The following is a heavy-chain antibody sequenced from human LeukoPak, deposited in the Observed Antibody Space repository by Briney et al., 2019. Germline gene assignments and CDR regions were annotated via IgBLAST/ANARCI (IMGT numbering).Heavy chain of an antibody. D-gene: IGHD6-19*01. J-gene: IGHJ4*02. V-gene: IGHV3-7*01. CDR3: ARDGYSSGLVTRY. Sequence: PGGSLKLSCAASGFTFNNNWMSWVRHVPGKGLEWVANIKQDGSDKYYVDSVKGRFTVSRDNAKNTLYLQMNSLRAEDTAVYYCARDGYSSGLVTRYWGQGTLVTVSS. CDR2: IKQDGSDK. CDR1: GFTFNNNW.